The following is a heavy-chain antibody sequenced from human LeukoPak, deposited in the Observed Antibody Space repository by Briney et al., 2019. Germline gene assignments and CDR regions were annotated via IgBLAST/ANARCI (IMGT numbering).Heavy chain of an antibody. V-gene: IGHV3-21*06. Sequence: PGGSLRLSCAASGFTFSSYNMKWVRQAPGKGLEWVSFISTTSNYIYYADSVKGRFTISSDNAKNSLYLQMNSLRGEDAALYYCARAGVCSTTSCDGGIDYWAREPWSPSPQ. J-gene: IGHJ4*02. CDR2: ISTTSNYI. D-gene: IGHD2-2*01. CDR3: ARAGVCSTTSCDGGIDY. CDR1: GFTFSSYN.